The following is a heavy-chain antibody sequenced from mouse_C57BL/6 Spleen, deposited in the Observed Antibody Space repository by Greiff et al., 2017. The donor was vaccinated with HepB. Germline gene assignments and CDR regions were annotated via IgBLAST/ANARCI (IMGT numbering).Heavy chain of an antibody. CDR3: ARNGNYGSFAY. D-gene: IGHD2-1*01. CDR1: GYTFTSYW. Sequence: QVQLQQPGAELVMPGASVKLSCKASGYTFTSYWMHWVKQRPGQGLEWIGEIDPSDSYTNYNQKFKGKSTLTVDKSSSTAYMQLSSLTSEDSAVYYCARNGNYGSFAYWGQRTLVTVSA. CDR2: IDPSDSYT. V-gene: IGHV1-69*01. J-gene: IGHJ3*01.